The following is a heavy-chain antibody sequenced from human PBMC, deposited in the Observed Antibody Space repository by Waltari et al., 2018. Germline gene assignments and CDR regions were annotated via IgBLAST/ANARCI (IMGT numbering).Heavy chain of an antibody. CDR3: AKDYSGDYGVYLDY. Sequence: EVQLLESGGGLVQPGRSLRLSCAASGFTFDDYAMHWFRPASGKGLEWVSGIRWNSGSIGYADSVKGRFTIARDNAKNSLYLQMNRLRAEDMALYYCAKDYSGDYGVYLDYWGQGTLVTVSS. CDR1: GFTFDDYA. CDR2: IRWNSGSI. V-gene: IGHV3-9*03. J-gene: IGHJ4*02. D-gene: IGHD4-17*01.